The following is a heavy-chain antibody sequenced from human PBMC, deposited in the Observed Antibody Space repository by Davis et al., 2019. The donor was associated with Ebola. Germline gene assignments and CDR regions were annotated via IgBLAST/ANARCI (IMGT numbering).Heavy chain of an antibody. D-gene: IGHD3-10*01. CDR2: IYYSGSS. Sequence: MPSETLSLTCTVSGGSISSYYWSWIRQPPGKGLEWIGYIYYSGSSNHNPSLRSRVTISVDTSKNQFSLKLSSVTAADTAVYYCARDRGYYYYGMDVWGQGTTVTVSS. CDR3: ARDRGYYYYGMDV. V-gene: IGHV4-59*01. J-gene: IGHJ6*02. CDR1: GGSISSYY.